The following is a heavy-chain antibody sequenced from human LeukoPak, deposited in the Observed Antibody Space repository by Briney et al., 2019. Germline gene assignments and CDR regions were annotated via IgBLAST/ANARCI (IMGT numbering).Heavy chain of an antibody. CDR3: AKDTPMYSSGPCFDY. CDR2: ISGSGGST. CDR1: GFTFSSYA. V-gene: IGHV3-23*01. D-gene: IGHD6-19*01. Sequence: PGGSLRLSCAASGFTFSSYAMSWVRQAPGKGLEWVSAISGSGGSTYYADSVKGRFTISRDNSKNTLYLQMNGLRAEDTAVYYCAKDTPMYSSGPCFDYWGQGTLVTVSS. J-gene: IGHJ4*02.